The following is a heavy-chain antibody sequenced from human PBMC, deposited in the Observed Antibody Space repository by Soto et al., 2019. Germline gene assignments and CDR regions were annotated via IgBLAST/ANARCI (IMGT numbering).Heavy chain of an antibody. Sequence: GGSLRLSCAASGFTFSSYSMNWVRQAPGKGLEWVSYISSSSSTIYYADSVKGRFTISRDNAKNSLYPQMNSLRAEDTAVYYCARVAAAGTIRSDLDYWGQGTLVTVSS. J-gene: IGHJ4*02. D-gene: IGHD6-13*01. V-gene: IGHV3-48*01. CDR3: ARVAAAGTIRSDLDY. CDR1: GFTFSSYS. CDR2: ISSSSSTI.